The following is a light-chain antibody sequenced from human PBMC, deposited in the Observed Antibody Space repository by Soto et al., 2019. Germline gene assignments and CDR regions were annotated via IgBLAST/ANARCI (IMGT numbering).Light chain of an antibody. J-gene: IGLJ2*01. CDR2: EVN. CDR3: SSYAGTYIHVV. CDR1: SSDVGAYNY. Sequence: QSVLTQPPSASGAPGQSVTISCTGTSSDVGAYNYVSWYQQHPGKAPTLMIYEVNKRPSGVPDRFSGSKSGNTASLPVSGLQDEDEAEDYCSSYAGTYIHVVFGGGTKLTVL. V-gene: IGLV2-8*01.